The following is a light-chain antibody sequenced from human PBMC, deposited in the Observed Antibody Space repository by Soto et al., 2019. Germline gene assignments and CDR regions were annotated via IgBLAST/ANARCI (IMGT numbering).Light chain of an antibody. Sequence: DIVMTQSPLSLPVTPGEPASISCRSSQSLLHSNGYNYLDWYLQKPGQSPQLLIYLGSNRASGVPDRFGGSGSVTDFTLKISRVEAEDVGVHYCMQALQTPSSTFGQGTRLEIK. V-gene: IGKV2-28*01. CDR3: MQALQTPSST. CDR1: QSLLHSNGYNY. J-gene: IGKJ5*01. CDR2: LGS.